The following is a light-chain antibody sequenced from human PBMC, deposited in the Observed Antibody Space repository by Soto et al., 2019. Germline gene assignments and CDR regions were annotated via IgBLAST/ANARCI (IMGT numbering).Light chain of an antibody. CDR2: DVR. Sequence: QSALTQPASVSGSPGQSITISCTGTSSDVGGYNYVSWYQQHPGKAPKLMIYDVRNRASGVSNRFSGSKSGNTASLTISGLQAEEEADYYCSSYTSSSTVVFGGGTKLTVL. J-gene: IGLJ2*01. V-gene: IGLV2-14*01. CDR3: SSYTSSSTVV. CDR1: SSDVGGYNY.